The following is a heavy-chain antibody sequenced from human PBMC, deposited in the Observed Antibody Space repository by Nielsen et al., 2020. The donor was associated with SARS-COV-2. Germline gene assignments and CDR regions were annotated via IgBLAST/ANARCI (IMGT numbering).Heavy chain of an antibody. J-gene: IGHJ4*02. CDR2: ISSNGGST. D-gene: IGHD6-13*01. V-gene: IGHV3-64D*09. CDR1: GFTFSSYV. Sequence: GGSLRLSCSASGFTFSSYVMHWVRQAPEKGLDYVSTISSNGGSTYYADSVKGRFTISRDNSKKTLHLQMSSLRTEDTAVYYCVKEGSSWDWGQGTLVTVSS. CDR3: VKEGSSWD.